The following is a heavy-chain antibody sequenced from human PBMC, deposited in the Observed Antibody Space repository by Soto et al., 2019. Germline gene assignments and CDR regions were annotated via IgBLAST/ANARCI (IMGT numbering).Heavy chain of an antibody. J-gene: IGHJ6*02. CDR1: GFTFSSYS. Sequence: GGSVRRSCAASGFTFSSYSMNWVRQAPGKGLEWVSYISSSSSTIYYADSVKGRFNISRENAKNSLYLQMNSLREEETAVYYCARAVAAAVQQGYGMDVWGQGSTVTVSS. CDR2: ISSSSSTI. CDR3: ARAVAAAVQQGYGMDV. D-gene: IGHD6-13*01. V-gene: IGHV3-48*02.